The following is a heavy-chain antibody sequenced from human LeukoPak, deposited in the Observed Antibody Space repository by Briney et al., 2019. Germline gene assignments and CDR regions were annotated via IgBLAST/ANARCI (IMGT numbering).Heavy chain of an antibody. CDR1: GFTFSSYE. CDR3: ARDRDDFWSGYYDGIFDS. J-gene: IGHJ4*02. V-gene: IGHV3-21*01. CDR2: ISSSSSYI. Sequence: GGSLRLSCAASGFTFSSYEMNWVRRAPGKGLEWVSSISSSSSYIYYADSVKGRFTISRDNAKNSLYLQMNSLRAEDTAVYYCARDRDDFWSGYYDGIFDSWGQGTLVTVSS. D-gene: IGHD3-3*01.